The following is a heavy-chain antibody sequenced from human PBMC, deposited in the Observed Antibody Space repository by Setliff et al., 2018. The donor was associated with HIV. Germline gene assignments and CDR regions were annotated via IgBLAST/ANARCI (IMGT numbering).Heavy chain of an antibody. Sequence: SETLSLTCTVSGGSISTTSSYWGWIRQSPGKGLEWIANIYYRGNTYYNPSLKRRVTISVDTSKNQLSLKLDSVTAADTAVYYCARDNEQMAVPGAVFDYWGQGTLVTVSS. J-gene: IGHJ4*02. CDR3: ARDNEQMAVPGAVFDY. V-gene: IGHV4-39*07. CDR2: IYYRGNT. D-gene: IGHD6-19*01. CDR1: GGSISTTSSY.